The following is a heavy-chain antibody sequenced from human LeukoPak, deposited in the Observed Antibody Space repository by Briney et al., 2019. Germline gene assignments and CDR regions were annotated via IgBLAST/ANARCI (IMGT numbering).Heavy chain of an antibody. Sequence: VQPGGSLRLSCAASGFTFSSYAISWVRQAPGKGLEWVSAISGSGGSTYYADSVKGRFTISRDNSKNTLYLQMNSLGAGDTAVYYCAKEGVGYDILTGYYEGYYFDYWGQGTLVTVSS. D-gene: IGHD3-9*01. CDR1: GFTFSSYA. CDR3: AKEGVGYDILTGYYEGYYFDY. V-gene: IGHV3-23*01. CDR2: ISGSGGST. J-gene: IGHJ4*02.